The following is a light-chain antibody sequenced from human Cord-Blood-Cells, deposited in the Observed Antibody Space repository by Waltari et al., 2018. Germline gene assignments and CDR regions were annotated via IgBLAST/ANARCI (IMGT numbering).Light chain of an antibody. J-gene: IGLJ2*01. CDR3: AAWDDSLSGVV. CDR1: STNYESNY. CDR2: SNN. V-gene: IGLV1-47*01. Sequence: QSVLTQPPSASGTPGQRVTISCSGSSTNYESNYVYWYQQLPGTAPKLRIYSNNQRPSGVPDRFSGSKSGTSASLAISGLRSEDEADYYCAAWDDSLSGVVFGGGTKLTVL.